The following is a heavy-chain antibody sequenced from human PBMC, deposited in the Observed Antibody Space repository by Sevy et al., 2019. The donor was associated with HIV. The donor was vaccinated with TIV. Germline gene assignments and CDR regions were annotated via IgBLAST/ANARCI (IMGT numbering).Heavy chain of an antibody. CDR2: IKSKADGGTT. D-gene: IGHD2-8*02. Sequence: GGSLRLSCAASGFTFSYAWMTWVRQAPGKGLEWVDRIKSKADGGTTEYAAPVKGRFTISRDDSKNTLYLQMTSLKTEDTAVYYCSTDPIIVLLVTDGMDVWGQGTTVTVSS. J-gene: IGHJ6*02. V-gene: IGHV3-15*01. CDR3: STDPIIVLLVTDGMDV. CDR1: GFTFSYAW.